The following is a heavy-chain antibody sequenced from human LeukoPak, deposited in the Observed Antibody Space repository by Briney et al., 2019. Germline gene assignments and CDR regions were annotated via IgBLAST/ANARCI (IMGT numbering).Heavy chain of an antibody. V-gene: IGHV3-21*03. D-gene: IGHD6-6*01. CDR3: TSSTGFGKYFDY. CDR2: IDNTDSYK. CDR1: GFTFSSYS. J-gene: IGHJ4*02. Sequence: GGSLRLSCAASGFTFSSYSMNWVRQAPGKGLEWVSSIDNTDSYKYYVDSVKGRFTLSRDNAKNSVYLQVNSLRAEDTAVYYCTSSTGFGKYFDYWGQGILVTVSS.